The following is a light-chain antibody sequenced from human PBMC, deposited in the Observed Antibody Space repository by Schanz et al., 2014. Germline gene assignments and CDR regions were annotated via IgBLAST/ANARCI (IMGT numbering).Light chain of an antibody. V-gene: IGKV3-15*01. CDR1: QSVSSN. CDR3: QQTYRRLT. Sequence: EIVMTQSPATLSVSPGERATLSCRASQSVSSNLAWFQQKPGQAPRLLIYGASTRATGFPARFSGSGSGTEFTLTISSLQSEDFAVYYCQQTYRRLTFGGGTNIEI. CDR2: GAS. J-gene: IGKJ4*01.